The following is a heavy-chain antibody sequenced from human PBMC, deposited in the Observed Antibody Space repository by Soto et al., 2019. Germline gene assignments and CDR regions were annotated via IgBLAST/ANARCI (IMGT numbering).Heavy chain of an antibody. CDR1: GFTFSLYG. CDR2: ISYEGRNK. V-gene: IGHV3-30*18. Sequence: QVQLVESGGDVIHSGKSLRLSCAVSGFTFSLYGMHWIRQAPGKGLEWAAFISYEGRNKYYADSVKGRFTISRDNSKNTVSLQMDSLRPEDTAVYYCAKGRDSTLLRWQYFDNWGQGTQVTVSS. CDR3: AKGRDSTLLRWQYFDN. D-gene: IGHD4-4*01. J-gene: IGHJ4*02.